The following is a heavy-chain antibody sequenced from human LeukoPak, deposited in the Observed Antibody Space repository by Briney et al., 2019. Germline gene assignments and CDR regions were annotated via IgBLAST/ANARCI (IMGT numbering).Heavy chain of an antibody. J-gene: IGHJ4*02. CDR2: INAGNGNT. CDR1: GYTFTSYA. Sequence: ASVKVSCKASGYTFTSYAMHWVGQAPGQRLEWMGWINAGNGNTKYSQKFQGRVTITRDTSASTAYMELSSLRSEDTAVYYCARVAVVTAIYFDYWGQGTLVTVSS. CDR3: ARVAVVTAIYFDY. D-gene: IGHD2-21*02. V-gene: IGHV1-3*01.